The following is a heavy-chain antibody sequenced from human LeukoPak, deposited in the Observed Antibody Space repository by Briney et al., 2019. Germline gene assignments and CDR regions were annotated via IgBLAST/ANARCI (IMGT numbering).Heavy chain of an antibody. CDR3: AGVDGYYYGMDV. D-gene: IGHD4-17*01. J-gene: IGHJ6*02. CDR1: GFTVSSNY. Sequence: GGSLRLSCAASGFTVSSNYMSWVRQAPGKGLEWVSVIYSGDSTYYADSVKGRFTISRDNSKNTLYLQMNSLRAEDTAVYYCAGVDGYYYGMDVWGQGTTVTVSS. CDR2: IYSGDST. V-gene: IGHV3-53*01.